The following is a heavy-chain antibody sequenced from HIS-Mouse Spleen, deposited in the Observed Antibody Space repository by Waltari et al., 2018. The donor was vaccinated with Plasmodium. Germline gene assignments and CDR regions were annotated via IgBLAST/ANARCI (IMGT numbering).Heavy chain of an antibody. J-gene: IGHJ4*02. Sequence: QVQLVESGGGVVQPGRSLRLSCAASGFTFSSYGMHWVRQAPGKGLEWVAVISDDGSNKYYADSVEGRFTISRDNSKNTLYLQMNSLRAEDTAVYYCAKAQGVINFDYWGQGTLVTVSS. V-gene: IGHV3-30*18. CDR3: AKAQGVINFDY. CDR2: ISDDGSNK. D-gene: IGHD3-16*01. CDR1: GFTFSSYG.